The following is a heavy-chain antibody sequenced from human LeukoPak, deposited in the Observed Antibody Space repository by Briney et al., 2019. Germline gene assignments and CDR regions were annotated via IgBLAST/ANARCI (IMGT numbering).Heavy chain of an antibody. CDR1: GFTFSTFA. D-gene: IGHD3-22*01. V-gene: IGHV3-21*04. CDR3: ARAHYYDSSGSAFDI. Sequence: PGGSLRLSCAASGFTFSTFAMIWVRQPPGKGLEWVSSIFPSGGEIHYADSVRGRFTISRDNAKNSLYLQMNSLRAEDTALYYCARAHYYDSSGSAFDIWGQGTMVTVSS. J-gene: IGHJ3*02. CDR2: IFPSGGEI.